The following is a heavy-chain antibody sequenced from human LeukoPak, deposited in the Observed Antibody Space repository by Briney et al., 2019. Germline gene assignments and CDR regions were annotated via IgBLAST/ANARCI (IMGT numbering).Heavy chain of an antibody. V-gene: IGHV3-66*01. D-gene: IGHD5-24*01. CDR2: IYSGSRK. CDR1: VFTLSSNY. CDR3: AKEMATMNAFDI. Sequence: PGGSLRLSCAPPVFTLSSNYMSWVRQAPGKGLEWVSVIYSGSRKDNKDSVKDRFIISRHKSKNTPYLQMNSLRAEDTAVYYCAKEMATMNAFDIWGQGTMVSVSS. J-gene: IGHJ3*02.